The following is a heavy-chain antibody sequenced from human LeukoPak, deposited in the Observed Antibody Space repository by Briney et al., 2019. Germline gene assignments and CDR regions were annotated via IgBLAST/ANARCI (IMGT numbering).Heavy chain of an antibody. CDR3: ARDRDYYDSIGYYYEGGSLDY. V-gene: IGHV1-2*02. Sequence: GSVKVSCKASGYIFTGYYIHWVRQAPGQGLEWMGWINPHSGDTNYAQKFQGRVTMTRDTSISTAYMELSRLRSDDTAVYYCARDRDYYDSIGYYYEGGSLDYWGQGTLVTVSS. D-gene: IGHD3-22*01. CDR1: GYIFTGYY. J-gene: IGHJ4*02. CDR2: INPHSGDT.